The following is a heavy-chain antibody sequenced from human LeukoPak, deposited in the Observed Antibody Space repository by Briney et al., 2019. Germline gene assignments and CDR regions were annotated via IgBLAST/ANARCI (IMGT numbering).Heavy chain of an antibody. D-gene: IGHD3-10*02. Sequence: GGSLRLSCAASGFIFGSYAVSRVRQAPGKGLEWVSSINDNGGSTYYADSGKGRFTISRDNPKNTMYLQMSSLRAEDTAIYYCAKGWMFGDLINSWGQGTLVTVSS. V-gene: IGHV3-23*01. CDR3: AKGWMFGDLINS. J-gene: IGHJ4*02. CDR1: GFIFGSYA. CDR2: INDNGGST.